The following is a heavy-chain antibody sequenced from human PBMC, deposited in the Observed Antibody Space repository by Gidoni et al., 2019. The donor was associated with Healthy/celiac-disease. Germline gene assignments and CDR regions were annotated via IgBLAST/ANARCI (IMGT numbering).Heavy chain of an antibody. V-gene: IGHV4-38-2*02. D-gene: IGHD6-19*01. J-gene: IGHJ3*02. CDR3: ARDSPVAGPDI. CDR2: IYHSGST. CDR1: GYSISSGYY. Sequence: QVQLQESGPGLVKPSETLSLTCTVSGYSISSGYYWGWIRQPPGKGLEWIGSIYHSGSTYYNPSLKSRVTISVDTSKNQFSLKLSSVTAADTAVYYCARDSPVAGPDIWGQGTMVTVSS.